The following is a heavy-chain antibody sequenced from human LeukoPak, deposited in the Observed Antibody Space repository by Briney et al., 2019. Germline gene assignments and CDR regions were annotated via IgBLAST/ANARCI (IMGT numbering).Heavy chain of an antibody. Sequence: GGSLRLSCAASGFTFSSYAMSWVRQAPGKGLEWVSAISGSGGSTYYADSVKGRFTISRDNSKNTLYLQMNSLRAEDTAVYYCARDWDPMVRGAYYGMDVWGQGTTVTVSS. CDR3: ARDWDPMVRGAYYGMDV. CDR1: GFTFSSYA. D-gene: IGHD3-10*01. CDR2: ISGSGGST. V-gene: IGHV3-23*01. J-gene: IGHJ6*02.